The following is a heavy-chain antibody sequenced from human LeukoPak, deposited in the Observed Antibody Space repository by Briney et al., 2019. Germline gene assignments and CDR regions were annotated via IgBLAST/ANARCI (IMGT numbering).Heavy chain of an antibody. Sequence: GGSLRLSCAASGFTFANYAMSWVRQAPGKGLEWVSAITGSGGSTYYADSVKGRFTISRDNSKNTLYLQMNSLRAEDTAVYYCAKDPTGRFDYWGQGTLVTVSS. CDR3: AKDPTGRFDY. D-gene: IGHD1-1*01. V-gene: IGHV3-23*01. CDR2: ITGSGGST. CDR1: GFTFANYA. J-gene: IGHJ4*02.